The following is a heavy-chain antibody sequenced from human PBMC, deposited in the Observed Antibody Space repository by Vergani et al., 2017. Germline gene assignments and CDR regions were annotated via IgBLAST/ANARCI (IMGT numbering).Heavy chain of an antibody. D-gene: IGHD6-13*01. J-gene: IGHJ4*02. Sequence: QVQLVESGGGVVQPGRSLRLSCAASGFTFSSYAMHWVRQAPGKGLEWVAVISYDGSNKYYADSVKGRFTISRDYSKNTLYLQMNSLRAEDTAVYYCARDHSAGYSSGWYGYWGQGTLVTVSS. CDR3: ARDHSAGYSSGWYGY. CDR1: GFTFSSYA. V-gene: IGHV3-30-3*01. CDR2: ISYDGSNK.